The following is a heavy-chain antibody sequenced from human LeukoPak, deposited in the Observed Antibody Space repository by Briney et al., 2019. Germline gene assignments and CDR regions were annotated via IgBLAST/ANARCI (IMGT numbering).Heavy chain of an antibody. CDR1: GFTFSTYN. J-gene: IGHJ4*02. CDR3: ARAEAAGGAFDY. V-gene: IGHV3-21*01. CDR2: ISIISSYI. D-gene: IGHD6-13*01. Sequence: GGSLRLSCAASGFTFSTYNMNWVRQAPGKGLEWVSSISIISSYIYYADSVKGRFTISGDNAKNSLYLQMNSLRAEDTAVYYCARAEAAGGAFDYLGQGTLVTVSS.